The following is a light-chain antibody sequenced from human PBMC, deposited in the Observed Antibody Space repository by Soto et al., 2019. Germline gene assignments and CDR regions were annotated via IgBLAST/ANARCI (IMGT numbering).Light chain of an antibody. CDR1: QSVGSNY. CDR2: GAS. Sequence: EIVLTQSPGTLPLSPGERVTLSCRASQSVGSNYLAWYQQKPGQSPRLLIYGASSRATGIPDRFSGSGSGTDFTLTISRLEPEDFAVYYCQQYGSSRWTFGQGTKVEIK. CDR3: QQYGSSRWT. V-gene: IGKV3-20*01. J-gene: IGKJ1*01.